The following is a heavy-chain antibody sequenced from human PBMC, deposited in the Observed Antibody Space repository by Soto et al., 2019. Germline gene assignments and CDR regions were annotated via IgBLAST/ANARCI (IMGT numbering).Heavy chain of an antibody. CDR3: VRDSGGATASFDYYCSDMDV. CDR2: INPNSGVT. CDR1: GDRFTDYY. J-gene: IGHJ6*03. D-gene: IGHD1-26*01. V-gene: IGHV1-2*04. Sequence: QVQLVQSGAEVKEPGASVTVSCRASGDRFTDYYMHWVRQAPGQGLEWMGWINPNSGVTKYAQKLQGWGTMTRDTSISTVYMQLSRLGSDDTVIYYCVRDSGGATASFDYYCSDMDVWGTGTAVTVSS.